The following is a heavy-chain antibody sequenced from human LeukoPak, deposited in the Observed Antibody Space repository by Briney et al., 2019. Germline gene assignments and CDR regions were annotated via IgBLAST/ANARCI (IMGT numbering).Heavy chain of an antibody. J-gene: IGHJ4*02. CDR3: AKGGNSAPLDY. CDR1: GFTFSNSA. V-gene: IGHV3-23*01. CDR2: ISAGGSDT. Sequence: GGSLRLSCAASGFTFSNSAMTWVRQAPGKGLEWVSAISAGGSDTIYTDSVKDRFTISRDNSRNTLYLQMNSLRAEDTAVYYCAKGGNSAPLDYWGQGTLVTVSS. D-gene: IGHD1-7*01.